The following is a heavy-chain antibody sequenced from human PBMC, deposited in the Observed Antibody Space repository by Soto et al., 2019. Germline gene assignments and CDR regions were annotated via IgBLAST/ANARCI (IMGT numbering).Heavy chain of an antibody. V-gene: IGHV1-8*01. CDR2: MNPNSGNT. D-gene: IGHD3-10*01. CDR1: GYTFTGYD. J-gene: IGHJ4*02. Sequence: ASVKVSCKASGYTFTGYDINWVRQATGQGLEWMGWMNPNSGNTGYAQKFQGRVTMTRDTSISTAYMELSSLRSEDTAVYYCARVFTMVRGAVGYWGQGTLVTVSS. CDR3: ARVFTMVRGAVGY.